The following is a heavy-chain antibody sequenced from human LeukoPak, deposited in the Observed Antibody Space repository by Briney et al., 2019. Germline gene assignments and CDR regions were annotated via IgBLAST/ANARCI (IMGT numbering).Heavy chain of an antibody. CDR3: ARTDYVWGSSLDY. CDR1: GGSFSGYY. V-gene: IGHV4-34*01. Sequence: SSETLSLTCAVYGGSFSGYYWSWIRQPPGKGLEWIGEINHSGSTNYNPSLKSRVTISVDTSKNQFFLKLSSVTAADTAVYYCARTDYVWGSSLDYWGQGTLVTVSS. CDR2: INHSGST. D-gene: IGHD3-16*01. J-gene: IGHJ4*02.